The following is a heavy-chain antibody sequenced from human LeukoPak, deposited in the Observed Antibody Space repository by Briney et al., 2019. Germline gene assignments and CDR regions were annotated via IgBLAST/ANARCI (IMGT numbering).Heavy chain of an antibody. CDR3: ARDNKYAVYATFSNWFDP. D-gene: IGHD2-8*01. CDR1: GGSISSYY. V-gene: IGHV4-59*12. J-gene: IGHJ5*02. Sequence: PSETLSLTCTVSGGSISSYYWSWIRQPPGKGLEWIGYIYYSGSTNYNPSLKSRVTISVDTSKNQFSLKLSSVTAADTAVYYCARDNKYAVYATFSNWFDPWGQGTLVTVSS. CDR2: IYYSGST.